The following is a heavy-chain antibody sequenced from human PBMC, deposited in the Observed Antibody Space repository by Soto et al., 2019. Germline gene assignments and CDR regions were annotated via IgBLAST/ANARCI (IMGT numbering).Heavy chain of an antibody. CDR3: AIQGSCSNTACYSVHY. Sequence: GESLKISCKGSGYSFTSYWIGWVRQMPGEGLEWMGIIYPGDSNTRYSPSFQGQVTISADKSISSAYLQWSSLKASDTAMYYCAIQGSCSNTACYSVHYWRQRNLV. J-gene: IGHJ4*02. CDR2: IYPGDSNT. CDR1: GYSFTSYW. V-gene: IGHV5-51*01. D-gene: IGHD2-2*02.